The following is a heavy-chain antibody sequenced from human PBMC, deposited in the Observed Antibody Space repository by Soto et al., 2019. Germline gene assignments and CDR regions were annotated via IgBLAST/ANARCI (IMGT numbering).Heavy chain of an antibody. V-gene: IGHV1-2*02. Sequence: AASVKVSCKASGYTFTGYYMHWVRQAPGQGLEWMGWINPNSGDTNYAQKFQGRVTMTRDTSISTAYMELSRLRSDDTAVYYCAREVVPADTAMAVYYYYGMDVWGQGTTVTVSS. J-gene: IGHJ6*02. CDR2: INPNSGDT. D-gene: IGHD5-18*01. CDR3: AREVVPADTAMAVYYYYGMDV. CDR1: GYTFTGYY.